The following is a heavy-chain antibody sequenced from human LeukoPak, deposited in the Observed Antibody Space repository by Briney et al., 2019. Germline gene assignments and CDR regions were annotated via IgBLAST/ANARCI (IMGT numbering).Heavy chain of an antibody. J-gene: IGHJ4*02. CDR1: GFTFNNHA. Sequence: GGSLRLSCGASGFTFNNHAMHWVRQAPGKGLEWVAVISYDGSNKYYADSVKGRFTISRDNSKNTLYLQMNSLRAEDTAVYYCARDERWLQFRRGTFDYWGQGTLVTVSS. V-gene: IGHV3-30-3*01. D-gene: IGHD5-24*01. CDR2: ISYDGSNK. CDR3: ARDERWLQFRRGTFDY.